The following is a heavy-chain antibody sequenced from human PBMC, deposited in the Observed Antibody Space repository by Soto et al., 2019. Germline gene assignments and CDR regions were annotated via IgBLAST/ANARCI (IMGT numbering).Heavy chain of an antibody. Sequence: PSETLSLTCTVSGGSISSYYWSWIRQPPGKVLEWIGYIYYSGSTNYNPSLKSRVTISVDTSKNQFSLKLSSVTAADTAVYYCARVSGIAAAGPSYYYYYYGMDVWGQGTTVTVYS. CDR1: GGSISSYY. D-gene: IGHD6-13*01. CDR2: IYYSGST. J-gene: IGHJ6*02. V-gene: IGHV4-59*01. CDR3: ARVSGIAAAGPSYYYYYYGMDV.